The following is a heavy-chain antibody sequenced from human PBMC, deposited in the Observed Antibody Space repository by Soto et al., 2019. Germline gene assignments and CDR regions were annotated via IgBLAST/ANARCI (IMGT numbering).Heavy chain of an antibody. J-gene: IGHJ5*02. Sequence: GGSMRISCAASGFTFSTYAMTWVRQAQGKGLEWVSGITGSGAGTYYADSVKGRFTISRDNSKNTLYLQMNSLRAEDTAVYYCAKAYSNSWPNDWFDPWGQGTLVTVSS. V-gene: IGHV3-23*01. CDR3: AKAYSNSWPNDWFDP. CDR2: ITGSGAGT. CDR1: GFTFSTYA. D-gene: IGHD6-13*01.